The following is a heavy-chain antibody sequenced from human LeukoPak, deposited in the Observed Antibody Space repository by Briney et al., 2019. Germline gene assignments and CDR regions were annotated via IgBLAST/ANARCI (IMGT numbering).Heavy chain of an antibody. D-gene: IGHD2-2*02. CDR3: SRDSCSTNSCYRRTSGDY. Sequence: GASVKVSCKASGYTFTSYYMHWVRQAARQGHERMGWMNSNSGNTGYAQKSEGRVTMTTDTSTTTAYMKLRSLRSDDTAVYYCSRDSCSTNSCYRRTSGDYWGQGTLVTVSS. V-gene: IGHV1-8*02. CDR1: GYTFTSYY. CDR2: MNSNSGNT. J-gene: IGHJ4*02.